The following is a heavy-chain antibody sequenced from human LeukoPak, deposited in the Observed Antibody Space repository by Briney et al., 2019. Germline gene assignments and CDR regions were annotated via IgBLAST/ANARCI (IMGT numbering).Heavy chain of an antibody. CDR3: ARELTDSGSGPNWFDP. CDR1: GGSISNYY. V-gene: IGHV4-4*08. CDR2: IYYNGSS. Sequence: SETLSLTCTVSGGSISNYYWSWIRQSPGKGLEWIGYIYYNGSSKYNPSLKSRVTISVDTSKNQFSLKLSSVTAADTAVYYCARELTDSGSGPNWFDPWGQGTLVTVSS. D-gene: IGHD1-26*01. J-gene: IGHJ5*02.